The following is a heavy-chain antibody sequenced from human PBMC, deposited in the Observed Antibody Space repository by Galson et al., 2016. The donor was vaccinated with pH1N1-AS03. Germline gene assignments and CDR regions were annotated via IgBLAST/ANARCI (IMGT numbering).Heavy chain of an antibody. V-gene: IGHV5-51*01. J-gene: IGHJ4*02. CDR1: GYIFTSYW. D-gene: IGHD5-24*01. CDR2: IYPGDSDT. Sequence: QSGAEVKKPGESLKISCKTSGYIFTSYWVAWVRHMPGKGLEWMGIIYPGDSDTRYSPSFQGQVTISADRPINTAYPQWSSLMASDTAIYYCARQVRDGYNDYFDYWGQGILVTVSS. CDR3: ARQVRDGYNDYFDY.